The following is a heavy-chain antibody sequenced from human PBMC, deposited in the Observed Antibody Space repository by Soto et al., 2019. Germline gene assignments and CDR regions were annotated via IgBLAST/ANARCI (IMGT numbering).Heavy chain of an antibody. CDR1: GYTFTSYG. D-gene: IGHD3-16*02. CDR2: ISAYNGNT. V-gene: IGHV1-18*01. CDR3: AREDPLDVWASYRSDY. Sequence: ASVKVSCKASGYTFTSYGIXWVRQAPGQGLEWMGWISAYNGNTNYAQKLQGRVTMTTDTSTSTAYMELRSLRSDDTAVYYCAREDPLDVWASYRSDYWGQGTLVTVSS. J-gene: IGHJ4*02.